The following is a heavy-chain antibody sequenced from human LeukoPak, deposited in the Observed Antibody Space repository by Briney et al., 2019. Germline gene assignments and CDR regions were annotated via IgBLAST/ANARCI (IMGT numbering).Heavy chain of an antibody. CDR1: GFNFSNYW. V-gene: IGHV3-74*01. CDR3: ARELPEVATNKSAWFDP. J-gene: IGHJ5*02. Sequence: GGSLRLSCAASGFNFSNYWIHWVRQSPGKGLVWVSCVNSDGSSTSYADSVRGRFTISRDNAKDTLYLQMNSLRVEDTAVYYCARELPEVATNKSAWFDPWGQGTLVTVSS. CDR2: VNSDGSST. D-gene: IGHD5-12*01.